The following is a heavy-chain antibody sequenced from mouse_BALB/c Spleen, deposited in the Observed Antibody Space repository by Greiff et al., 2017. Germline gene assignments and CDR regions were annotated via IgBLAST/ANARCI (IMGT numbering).Heavy chain of an antibody. Sequence: EVKLVESGGGLVQPKGSLKLSCAASGFTFNTYAMNWVRQAPGKGLEWVARIRSKSNNYATYYADSVKDRFTISRDDSQSMLYLQMNNLKTEDTAMYYCVRHRLLRGFDYWGQGTTLTVSS. J-gene: IGHJ2*01. V-gene: IGHV10-1*02. CDR3: VRHRLLRGFDY. CDR2: IRSKSNNYAT. CDR1: GFTFNTYA. D-gene: IGHD1-1*01.